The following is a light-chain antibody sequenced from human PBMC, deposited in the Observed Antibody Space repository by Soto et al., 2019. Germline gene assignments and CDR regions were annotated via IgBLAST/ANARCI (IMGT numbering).Light chain of an antibody. CDR1: ESLITKA. J-gene: IGKJ3*01. V-gene: IGKV3-20*01. CDR3: QQYGVLPLT. Sequence: EIVLTQSPGTLSLSPGETATVSCRATESLITKALAWYQQKPGQAPRLLIYGAFTRDAAIPDRFNGSRSGTDFALTISRLELEDSAVYYCQQYGVLPLTFGPGTKVEIK. CDR2: GAF.